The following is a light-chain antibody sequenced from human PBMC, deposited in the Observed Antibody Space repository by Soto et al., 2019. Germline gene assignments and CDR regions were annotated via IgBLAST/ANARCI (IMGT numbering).Light chain of an antibody. V-gene: IGLV2-14*01. CDR2: KVS. CDR3: SSYTTTSTPDVV. Sequence: QSVLTQPASVSGSPGQSITISCTGTSSDVGDYNYVSWYQQHPGKAPKLISYKVSNRPSGVSNRFSGSKSANTASLTISGLQAEDEADYYCSSYTTTSTPDVVFGVGTKLTVL. CDR1: SSDVGDYNY. J-gene: IGLJ2*01.